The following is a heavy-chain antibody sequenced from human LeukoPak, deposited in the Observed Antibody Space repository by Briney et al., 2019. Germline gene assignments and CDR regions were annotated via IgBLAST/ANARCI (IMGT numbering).Heavy chain of an antibody. CDR2: ISYDGSNQ. V-gene: IGHV3-30*03. Sequence: GGSLRLSCAASGFTVSSYGMHWVRQAPGKGLEWVAIISYDGSNQDYADSVKGRFTISRDNSHNTVHLRMNSLRPEDTAVYYCATDAVGPTGYWGQGTLVAVSS. D-gene: IGHD1-26*01. CDR1: GFTVSSYG. CDR3: ATDAVGPTGY. J-gene: IGHJ4*02.